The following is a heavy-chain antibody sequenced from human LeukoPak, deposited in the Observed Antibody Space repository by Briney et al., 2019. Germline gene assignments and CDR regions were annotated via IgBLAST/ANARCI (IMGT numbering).Heavy chain of an antibody. V-gene: IGHV1-2*02. CDR1: GYTFTGYY. CDR3: GLVGSYYSGMDV. Sequence: SVKVSCKASGYTFTGYYMHWVRQAPGQGLEWMGWINPNSGGTNYAQKFQGRVTMTRDTSISTAYMELSRLRSDDTAVYYCGLVGSYYSGMDVWGQGTTVTVSS. D-gene: IGHD3-10*01. J-gene: IGHJ6*02. CDR2: INPNSGGT.